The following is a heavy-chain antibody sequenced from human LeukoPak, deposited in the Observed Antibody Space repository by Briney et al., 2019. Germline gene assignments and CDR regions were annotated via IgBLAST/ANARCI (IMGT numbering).Heavy chain of an antibody. D-gene: IGHD3-3*01. CDR1: GGSISSSSYY. CDR3: ARREWVGGWFDP. Sequence: PSEILSLTCTVSGGSISSSSYYRGWIRQPPGKGLEWIGSIYYSGSTYYNPSLKSRVTISVDTSKNQFSLKLSSVTAADTAVYYCARREWVGGWFDPWGQGTLVTVSS. J-gene: IGHJ5*02. CDR2: IYYSGST. V-gene: IGHV4-39*01.